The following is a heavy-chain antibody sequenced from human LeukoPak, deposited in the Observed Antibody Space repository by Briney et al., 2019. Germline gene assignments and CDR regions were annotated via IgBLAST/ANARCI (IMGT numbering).Heavy chain of an antibody. J-gene: IGHJ4*02. CDR2: INHSGST. CDR3: AKTPTALVRGGYYFDP. CDR1: GGSFSGYY. V-gene: IGHV4-34*01. D-gene: IGHD6-6*01. Sequence: SETLSLTCAVYGGSFSGYYWSWIRQPPGKGLEWIGEINHSGSTDYNPSLKSRVTITVDTTKNQFSLMLSSVTAADMAVYYCAKTPTALVRGGYYFDPWGLGTPVTVSS.